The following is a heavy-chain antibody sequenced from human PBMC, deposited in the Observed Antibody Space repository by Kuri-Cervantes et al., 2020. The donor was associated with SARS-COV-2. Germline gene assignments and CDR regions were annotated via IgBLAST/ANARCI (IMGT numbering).Heavy chain of an antibody. D-gene: IGHD1-26*01. CDR1: GFTFSSYA. J-gene: IGHJ1*01. CDR2: ISYDGSNK. CDR3: ARDASYSGSYGSFQH. V-gene: IGHV3-30*15. Sequence: GESLKISCAASGFTFSSYAMHWVRQAPGKGLEWVAVISYDGSNKYYADSVKGRFTISRDNSKNTLYLQMSTLKTEDTAMFYCARDASYSGSYGSFQHWGQGTLVTVSS.